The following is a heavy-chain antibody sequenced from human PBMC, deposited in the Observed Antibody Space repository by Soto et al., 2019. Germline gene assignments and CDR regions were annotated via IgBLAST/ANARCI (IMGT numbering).Heavy chain of an antibody. J-gene: IGHJ4*02. CDR2: ISYDGSNK. V-gene: IGHV3-30-3*01. CDR1: GFTFSSYA. CDR3: ARDRRTGTTYSLDY. D-gene: IGHD1-7*01. Sequence: GGSLRLSCAASGFTFSSYAMHWVRQAPGKGLEWVAVISYDGSNKYYADSVKGRFTISRDNSKNTLYLQMNSLRAEDTAVYYCARDRRTGTTYSLDYWGQGTLVTVSS.